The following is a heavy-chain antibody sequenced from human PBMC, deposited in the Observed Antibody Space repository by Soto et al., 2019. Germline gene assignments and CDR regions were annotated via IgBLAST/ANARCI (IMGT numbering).Heavy chain of an antibody. CDR1: GGSISRYY. D-gene: IGHD2-15*01. CDR2: IYYSGST. J-gene: IGHJ5*02. CDR3: ARSMDRYCSGP. Sequence: SETLPLTCTGSGGSISRYYWSLIRQPPGKGLEWIGYIYYSGSTNYNPSLKSRVTTSVDTSKNQFSLKLSSVTAADTAVYSCARSMDRYCSGPWGQGTLVTVSS. V-gene: IGHV4-59*08.